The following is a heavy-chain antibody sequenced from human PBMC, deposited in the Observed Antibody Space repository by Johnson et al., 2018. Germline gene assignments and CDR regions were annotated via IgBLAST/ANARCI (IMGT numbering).Heavy chain of an antibody. V-gene: IGHV3-11*04. Sequence: QVQLVQSGGGLVKPGGSLRLSCAASGFTFSDYYMSWIRQAPGKGLEWVSYISSSGSTIYYADSVKGRFTISRDNAKNSLYLQRTSLRAEDTAVYYCASLEDYYYYYMDVWGKGTTVTVSS. CDR2: ISSSGSTI. J-gene: IGHJ6*03. CDR1: GFTFSDYY. CDR3: ASLEDYYYYYMDV.